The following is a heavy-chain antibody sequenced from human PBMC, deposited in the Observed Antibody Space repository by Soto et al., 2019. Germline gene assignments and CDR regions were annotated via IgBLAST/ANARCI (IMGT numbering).Heavy chain of an antibody. D-gene: IGHD4-17*01. J-gene: IGHJ4*02. V-gene: IGHV3-7*03. CDR3: ATIRGDYKVFDY. CDR1: GFTFSNYW. CDR2: IKQDGSVK. Sequence: GGSLRLSCAPSGFTFSNYWMSWVRQAPGQGLEWVASIKQDGSVKHYVDSVKGRFTISRDNAEKSLHLQMNSLRAEDTAVYYCATIRGDYKVFDYWGQGARVTVYS.